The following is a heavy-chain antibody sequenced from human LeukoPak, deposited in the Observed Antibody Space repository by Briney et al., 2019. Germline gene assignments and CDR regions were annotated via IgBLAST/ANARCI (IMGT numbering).Heavy chain of an antibody. CDR3: ARVGITMIMLVPDY. Sequence: HPGGSLRLSCAASGFTFGSYGMHWVRQAPGKGLEWVAFIRYDGSNKYYADSVKGRFTISRDNAKNSLYLQMNSLRAEDTAVYYCARVGITMIMLVPDYWGQGTLVTVSS. CDR2: IRYDGSNK. J-gene: IGHJ4*02. CDR1: GFTFGSYG. D-gene: IGHD3-22*01. V-gene: IGHV3-30*02.